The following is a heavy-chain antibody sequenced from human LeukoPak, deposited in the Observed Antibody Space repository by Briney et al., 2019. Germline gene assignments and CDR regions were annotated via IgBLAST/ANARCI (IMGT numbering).Heavy chain of an antibody. CDR1: GYDFINYG. V-gene: IGHV1-18*01. CDR3: ARVYNWNDNRPGSMGY. Sequence: ASVKVSCKASGYDFINYGISWVRQAPGQGLEWMGWRSVYNGNTDYKLQGRVTMTTDTSTSTAYMEVRSLRSDDTAVYYCARVYNWNDNRPGSMGYWGQGTLVTVSS. CDR2: RSVYNGNT. J-gene: IGHJ4*02. D-gene: IGHD1-1*01.